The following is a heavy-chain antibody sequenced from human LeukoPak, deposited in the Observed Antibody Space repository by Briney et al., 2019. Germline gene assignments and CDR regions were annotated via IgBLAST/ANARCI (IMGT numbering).Heavy chain of an antibody. D-gene: IGHD1-26*01. CDR3: AKDPYSGSYYDY. Sequence: GRSLRLSCAASGFAFTSWAMSWVRQAPGKGLEWVSAISGSGGSTYYADSVEGRFTISRDNSKNPLYLQMNSLRADDTAVYYCAKDPYSGSYYDYWGQGTLVTVSS. CDR2: ISGSGGST. J-gene: IGHJ4*02. CDR1: GFAFTSWA. V-gene: IGHV3-23*01.